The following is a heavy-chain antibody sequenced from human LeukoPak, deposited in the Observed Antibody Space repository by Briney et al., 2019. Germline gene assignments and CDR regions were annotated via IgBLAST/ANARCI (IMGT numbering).Heavy chain of an antibody. Sequence: GGSLRLSCAASGFTFSSYGMHWVRQAPGKGLEWVANIKQDGSEKYYVDSVKGRFTISRDNAKNSLYLQMKSLRAEDTAVYYCARDLDLGYSSGPGGQGTLVTVSS. CDR3: ARDLDLGYSSGP. J-gene: IGHJ4*02. CDR2: IKQDGSEK. D-gene: IGHD6-19*01. V-gene: IGHV3-7*01. CDR1: GFTFSSYG.